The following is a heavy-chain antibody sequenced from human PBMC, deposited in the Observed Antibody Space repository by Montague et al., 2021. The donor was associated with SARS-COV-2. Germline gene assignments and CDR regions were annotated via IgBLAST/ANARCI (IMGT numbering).Heavy chain of an antibody. CDR2: INHRGTS. Sequence: SETLSLTCAVYGGSFSDYFWTWIRQPPGKGLEWIGEINHRGTSNYNPSLKSRVSISVDTSKNQFSLYLGSVTAADTAIYYCATLTQSNGDFWGQGALVTVS. CDR1: GGSFSDYF. V-gene: IGHV4-34*06. J-gene: IGHJ4*02. CDR3: ATLTQSNGDF. D-gene: IGHD4/OR15-4a*01.